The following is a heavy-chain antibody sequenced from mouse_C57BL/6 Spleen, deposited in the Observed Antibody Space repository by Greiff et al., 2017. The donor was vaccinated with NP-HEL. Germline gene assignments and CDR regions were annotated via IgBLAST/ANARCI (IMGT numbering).Heavy chain of an antibody. Sequence: VQLQQSGAELVRPGASVKLSCTASGFNIKDDYMHWVKQRPEQGLEWIGWIDPENGDTEYASKFQGKATITADTSSNTAYLQLSSLKSEDTAVYYCTTLDYYGSSLDYWGQGTTLTVSS. CDR1: GFNIKDDY. V-gene: IGHV14-4*01. D-gene: IGHD1-1*01. CDR2: IDPENGDT. J-gene: IGHJ2*01. CDR3: TTLDYYGSSLDY.